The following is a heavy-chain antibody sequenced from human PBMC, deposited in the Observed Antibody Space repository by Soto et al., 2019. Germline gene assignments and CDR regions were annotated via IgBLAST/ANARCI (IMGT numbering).Heavy chain of an antibody. CDR3: ERGYYDFWSGYLVP. CDR2: INHSGST. D-gene: IGHD3-3*01. Sequence: PSETLSLTCAVYGGSFSGYCWSWIRQPPGKGLEWIGEINHSGSTNYNPSLKSRVTISVDTSKNQFSLKLSSVTAADTAVYYCERGYYDFWSGYLVPWGQGTLVTVSS. J-gene: IGHJ5*02. V-gene: IGHV4-34*01. CDR1: GGSFSGYC.